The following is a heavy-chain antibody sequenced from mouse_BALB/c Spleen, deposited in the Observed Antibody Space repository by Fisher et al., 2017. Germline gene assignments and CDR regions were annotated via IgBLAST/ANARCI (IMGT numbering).Heavy chain of an antibody. J-gene: IGHJ4*01. V-gene: IGHV5-17*02. CDR3: ARQRNMRDYDAMDY. Sequence: RFTISRDNPKNTLFLQMTSLRSEDTAMYYCARQRNMRDYDAMDYWGQGTSVTVSS.